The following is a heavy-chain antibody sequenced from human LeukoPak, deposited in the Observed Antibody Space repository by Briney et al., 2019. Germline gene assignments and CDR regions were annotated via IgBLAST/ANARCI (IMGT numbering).Heavy chain of an antibody. CDR2: IKEDGGDK. CDR1: GFIFSNYW. V-gene: IGHV3-7*04. CDR3: ARNYYYGMDV. J-gene: IGHJ6*02. Sequence: PGGSLRLSCAASGFIFSNYWMTWVRQAPGKGLGWVANIKEDGGDKNYVDSVKGRLTISRDNAKNSLYLQMNSLRAEDTAVYYCARNYYYGMDVWGQGTTVTVSS.